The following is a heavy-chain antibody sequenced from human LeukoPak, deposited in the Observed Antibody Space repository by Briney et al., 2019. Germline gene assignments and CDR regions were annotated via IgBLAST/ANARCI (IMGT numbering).Heavy chain of an antibody. V-gene: IGHV3-11*01. D-gene: IGHD6-13*01. J-gene: IGHJ4*02. CDR1: GFTFSDYY. Sequence: GGSLRLSCAASGFTFSDYYMSWIRQAPGKGLEWVSYISSSGSTIYYADSVKGRFTISRDNAKNSLYLQMNSLRAEDTAVYYCARGAEAFSSSWSPFDYWGQGTLVTVSS. CDR3: ARGAEAFSSSWSPFDY. CDR2: ISSSGSTI.